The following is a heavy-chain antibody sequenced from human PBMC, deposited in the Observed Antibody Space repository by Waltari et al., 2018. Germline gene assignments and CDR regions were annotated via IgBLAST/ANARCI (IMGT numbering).Heavy chain of an antibody. CDR1: GYSISSGYY. V-gene: IGHV4-38-2*01. J-gene: IGHJ2*01. CDR3: ARHPEQLVGYWYFDL. D-gene: IGHD6-6*01. CDR2: IYHSGST. Sequence: QVQLQESGPGLVKPSETLSLTCDVSGYSISSGYYWGWIRQPPGKGLEWIGRIYHSGSTYKNPSPKSRLTISLDTSKNQFSLKLSSVTAADTAVFYCARHPEQLVGYWYFDLWGRGTLVTVSS.